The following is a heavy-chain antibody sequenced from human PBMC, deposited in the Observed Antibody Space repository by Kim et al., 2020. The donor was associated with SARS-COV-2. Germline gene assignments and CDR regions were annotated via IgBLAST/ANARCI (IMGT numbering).Heavy chain of an antibody. CDR3: ARGGSYGGGYYFDY. Sequence: AQKVQGRVTMTRDTSISTAYMELSRLRSDDTAVYYCARGGSYGGGYYFDYWGQGTLVTVSS. J-gene: IGHJ4*02. V-gene: IGHV1-2*02. D-gene: IGHD1-26*01.